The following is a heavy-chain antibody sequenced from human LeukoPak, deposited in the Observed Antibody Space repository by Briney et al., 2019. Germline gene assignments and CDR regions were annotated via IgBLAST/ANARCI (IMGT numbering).Heavy chain of an antibody. J-gene: IGHJ5*02. Sequence: ASVKVSCKASGYTFTSYGISWVRQAPGHGLEWTGWISAYNGNTNYAQKLQGRVTRTTDTCTITAYMEPRSLRSDDTAVYYCARYFIAFSSGFSSDWCDPWGQGTLVTVSS. V-gene: IGHV1-18*01. D-gene: IGHD6-19*01. CDR3: ARYFIAFSSGFSSDWCDP. CDR1: GYTFTSYG. CDR2: ISAYNGNT.